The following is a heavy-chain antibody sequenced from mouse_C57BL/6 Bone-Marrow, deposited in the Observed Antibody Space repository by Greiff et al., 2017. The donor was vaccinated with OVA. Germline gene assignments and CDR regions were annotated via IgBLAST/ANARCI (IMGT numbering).Heavy chain of an antibody. CDR1: GFTFSDYY. Sequence: EVQGVESGGGLVQPGGSLKLSCAASGFTFSDYYMYWVRQTPEKRLEWVAYISNGGGSTYYPDTVKGRFTISRDNAKNTLYLQMSRLKSEDTAMYYCARQNLGGLAYWGQGTLVTVSA. J-gene: IGHJ3*01. V-gene: IGHV5-12*01. CDR2: ISNGGGST. D-gene: IGHD4-1*01. CDR3: ARQNLGGLAY.